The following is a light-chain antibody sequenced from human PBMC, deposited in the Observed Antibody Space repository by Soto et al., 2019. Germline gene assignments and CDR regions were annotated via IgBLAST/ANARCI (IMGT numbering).Light chain of an antibody. CDR2: AAS. CDR1: QSISTW. J-gene: IGKJ5*01. V-gene: IGKV1-39*01. Sequence: ENKITHSPSTMTESVGYRVTITCRSSQSISTWLAWYQQKPGNAPKVLIYAASNLQTGVPSRFSGSGSGTDFTLTINRLQPEDFATYSCQQSYSTPITFGQGGLLEIK. CDR3: QQSYSTPIT.